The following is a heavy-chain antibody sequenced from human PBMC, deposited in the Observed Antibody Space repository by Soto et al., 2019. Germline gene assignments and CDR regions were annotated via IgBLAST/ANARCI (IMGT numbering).Heavy chain of an antibody. CDR2: IYYSGST. CDR1: GGSIRSSSYY. D-gene: IGHD1-1*01. J-gene: IGHJ5*02. V-gene: IGHV4-39*01. CDR3: ARRWSWFDH. Sequence: SVTLSLTCTVSGGSIRSSSYYWGWIRQPPGKGLEWIGSIYYSGSTYYNPSLKSRVTISVDTSKNQFSLKLSSVTAADTAVYYCARRWSWFDHWGQGTLVTVSS.